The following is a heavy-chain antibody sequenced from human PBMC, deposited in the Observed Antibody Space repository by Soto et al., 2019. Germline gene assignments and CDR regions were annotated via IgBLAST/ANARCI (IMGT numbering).Heavy chain of an antibody. D-gene: IGHD5-18*01. CDR2: FYPGDSTS. J-gene: IGHJ6*03. V-gene: IGHV5-51*01. Sequence: PGESLKIDCKTSGDSFISYWVAWVRQKPGKGLEWMGTFYPGDSTSTYSPSFQGQVTISVDKSISTAYLHLSSLKASDTAMYYCARIIGYWRNNECSWTFDIRGKGTTVTVSS. CDR3: ARIIGYWRNNECSWTFDI. CDR1: GDSFISYW.